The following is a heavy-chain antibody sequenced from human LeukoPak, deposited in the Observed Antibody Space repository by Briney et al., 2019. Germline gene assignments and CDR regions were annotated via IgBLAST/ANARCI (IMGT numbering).Heavy chain of an antibody. V-gene: IGHV3-23*01. Sequence: GGSLRLSCAASGFTFSNYAMSWVRQAPGRGLEWVSAISGSGDYTNYADSVKGRFTISRDNSKNTLYLQMNSLRAEDTAAYYCAKDRASGSGSYSYRGFDYWGQGTLVTVSS. CDR3: AKDRASGSGSYSYRGFDY. CDR2: ISGSGDYT. D-gene: IGHD6-19*01. J-gene: IGHJ4*02. CDR1: GFTFSNYA.